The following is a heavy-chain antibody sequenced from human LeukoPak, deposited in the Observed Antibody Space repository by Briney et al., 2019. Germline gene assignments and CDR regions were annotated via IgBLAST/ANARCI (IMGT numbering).Heavy chain of an antibody. Sequence: GASVKVSCKASGYTFTSYGISWVRQAPRQGLEWMGWINPINGATNYAQKSQGRVTMTRDTSISTAYMELSRLRSDDTAVYYCARGGLSGYDLLVDYWGQGTLITVSS. D-gene: IGHD5-12*01. CDR3: ARGGLSGYDLLVDY. CDR1: GYTFTSYG. J-gene: IGHJ4*02. V-gene: IGHV1-2*02. CDR2: INPINGAT.